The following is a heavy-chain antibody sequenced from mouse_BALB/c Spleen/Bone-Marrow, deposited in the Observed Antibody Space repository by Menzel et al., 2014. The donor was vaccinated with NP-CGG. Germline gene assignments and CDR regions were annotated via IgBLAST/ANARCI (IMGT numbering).Heavy chain of an antibody. CDR3: ARGYGNYEGWFAY. J-gene: IGHJ3*01. CDR1: GYAFXSSW. V-gene: IGHV1-82*01. D-gene: IGHD2-10*02. Sequence: QVQLQQSGPELVKPGASVKISCKASGYAFXSSWMNWVKQRPGQGLEWIGRIYPGDGDTNYNGKFKGKATLTADKSSSTAYMQLSSLTSVDSAVYFCARGYGNYEGWFAYWGQGTLVTVSA. CDR2: IYPGDGDT.